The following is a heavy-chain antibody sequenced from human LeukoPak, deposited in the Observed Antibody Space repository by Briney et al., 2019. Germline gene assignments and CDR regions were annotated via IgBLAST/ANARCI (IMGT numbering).Heavy chain of an antibody. J-gene: IGHJ4*02. D-gene: IGHD2-2*03. V-gene: IGHV4-59*01. CDR2: IYHNGKT. CDR1: GGSFSNDY. CDR3: ARASEGIGFFDY. Sequence: SETLSLTCSVSGGSFSNDYWSWIRQPPGKGLEWIGYIYHNGKTNYNSSLTSRLTISLDTSKTQFSLNLISMTAADTAIYYCARASEGIGFFDYWGQGTLVTVSS.